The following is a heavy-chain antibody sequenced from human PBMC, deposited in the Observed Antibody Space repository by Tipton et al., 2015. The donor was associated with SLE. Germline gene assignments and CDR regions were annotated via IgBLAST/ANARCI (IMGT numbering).Heavy chain of an antibody. V-gene: IGHV4-59*08. CDR2: IYYSGST. Sequence: TLSLTCTVSGGSISSHYWSWIRPPPGKGLEWIGYIYYSGSTNYNPSLKSRVTISVDTSKNQFSLKLSSVTAADTAVYYCARLLPGRCGWFDPWGQGTLVTVSS. CDR1: GGSISSHY. CDR3: ARLLPGRCGWFDP. J-gene: IGHJ5*02. D-gene: IGHD1-1*01.